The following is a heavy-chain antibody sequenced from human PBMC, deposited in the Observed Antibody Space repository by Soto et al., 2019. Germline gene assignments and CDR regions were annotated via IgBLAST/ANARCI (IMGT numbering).Heavy chain of an antibody. V-gene: IGHV1-3*01. CDR2: IRAGNGYT. Sequence: QVQLVQSGAEVRRSGASVKVSCKASGYTFTTLAIHWVRQAPGQGLEWMGYIRAGNGYTKYSQNFQGRVTITRDTLASTAYMELSSLRSDDTAVYFCASQYCGDFCSAHYWGQGTLITVSS. CDR1: GYTFTTLA. J-gene: IGHJ4*02. CDR3: ASQYCGDFCSAHY. D-gene: IGHD2-21*01.